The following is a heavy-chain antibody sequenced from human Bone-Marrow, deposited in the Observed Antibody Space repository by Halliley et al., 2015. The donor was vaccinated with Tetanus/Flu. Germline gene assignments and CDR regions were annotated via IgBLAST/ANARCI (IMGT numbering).Heavy chain of an antibody. Sequence: GLVKPSETLSLSCAVNRGSFNDSTWPWSGQPPGKGLEWIGETNHGGSTGYNPSLQRRVTISIDTSKNQFSLRLSSVTAADTGVYYCLQVVLTTPLEHNWGQGTLVTVSS. V-gene: IGHV4-34*01. D-gene: IGHD1-1*01. J-gene: IGHJ4*02. CDR2: TNHGGST. CDR3: LQVVLTTPLEHN. CDR1: RGSFNDST.